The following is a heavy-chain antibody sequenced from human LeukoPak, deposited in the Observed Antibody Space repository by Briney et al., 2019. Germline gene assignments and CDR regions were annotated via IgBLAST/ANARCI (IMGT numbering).Heavy chain of an antibody. CDR2: IYPSVST. J-gene: IGHJ4*02. CDR1: GGSISSSNW. CDR3: ARRPVSRYYYDSSGYYKYYFDY. D-gene: IGHD3-22*01. Sequence: SGTLSLTCAVSGGSISSSNWWSWVRQPPGKGLEWIGEIYPSVSTNYNPSLKSRVTISVDTSKNQFSLKLSPVTAADTAAYYCARRPVSRYYYDSSGYYKYYFDYWGQGTLVTVSS. V-gene: IGHV4-4*02.